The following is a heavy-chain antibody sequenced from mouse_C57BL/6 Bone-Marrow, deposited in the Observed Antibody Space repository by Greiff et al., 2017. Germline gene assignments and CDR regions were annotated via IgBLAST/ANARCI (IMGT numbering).Heavy chain of an antibody. J-gene: IGHJ4*01. CDR3: ASYSNYPYYAMDY. Sequence: VQLKESVAELVRPGASVKLSCTASGFNIKNTYMHWVKQRPEQGLEWIGRIDPANGNTKYAPKFQGKATITADTSSNTAYLQLSSLTSEDTAIYYCASYSNYPYYAMDYWGQGTSVTVSS. CDR1: GFNIKNTY. CDR2: IDPANGNT. D-gene: IGHD2-5*01. V-gene: IGHV14-3*01.